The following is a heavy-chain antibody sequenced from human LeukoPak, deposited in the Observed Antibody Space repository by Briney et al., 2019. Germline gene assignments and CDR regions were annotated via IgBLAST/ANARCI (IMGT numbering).Heavy chain of an antibody. CDR2: INHSGSN. J-gene: IGHJ4*02. Sequence: SEILSLTCAVYGGSFSGYYWSWIRQPPGKGLEWIGEINHSGSNNYNPSLKSRVTISIDTSKNQFSLKLSSVTAADAAVYYCARGRLRSSSCLHYWGQGTLVTVSS. CDR1: GGSFSGYY. D-gene: IGHD6-13*01. V-gene: IGHV4-34*01. CDR3: ARGRLRSSSCLHY.